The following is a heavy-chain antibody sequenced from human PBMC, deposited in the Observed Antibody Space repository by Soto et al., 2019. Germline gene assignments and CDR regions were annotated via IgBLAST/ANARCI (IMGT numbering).Heavy chain of an antibody. D-gene: IGHD3-10*01. J-gene: IGHJ4*02. CDR1: GGSVRRGNYY. CDR3: ARADYATGSYYPDY. Sequence: LSLTCTVSGGSVRRGNYYWSWIRQFPGKGLEWIGYISNSGRTHYNPSLMSRITILVDTSKNQFFLELRSVTAADTALYYCARADYATGSYYPDYWGQGTLVTVSS. V-gene: IGHV4-31*03. CDR2: ISNSGRT.